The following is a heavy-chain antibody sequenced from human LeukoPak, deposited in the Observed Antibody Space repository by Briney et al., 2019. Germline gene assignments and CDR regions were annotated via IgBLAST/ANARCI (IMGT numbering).Heavy chain of an antibody. CDR3: ARASGKYYDYFDY. V-gene: IGHV1-69*05. CDR1: GDALNRYA. CDR2: IIPIFRTA. J-gene: IGHJ4*02. Sequence: GASVKVSCKASGDALNRYASSWVRQAPGQGLEWRGGIIPIFRTANYAPKFQGRVTITTDESTSTAYMELSSLRSEDTAVYYCARASGKYYDYFDYWGQGTLVIVSS. D-gene: IGHD1-26*01.